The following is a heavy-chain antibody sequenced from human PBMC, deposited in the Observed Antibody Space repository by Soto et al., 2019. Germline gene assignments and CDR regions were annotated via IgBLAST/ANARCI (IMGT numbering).Heavy chain of an antibody. J-gene: IGHJ6*02. CDR3: ARNAGAITIFGVVNSHGMDV. CDR1: GYSFTSYY. Sequence: ASVKVSCKASGYSFTSYYMHWVRQAPGQGLEWMGIINPSGGSTSYAQKFQGRVTMTRDTSTSTVYMELSSLRSEDTAVYYCARNAGAITIFGVVNSHGMDVWGQGTTVTVSS. CDR2: INPSGGST. V-gene: IGHV1-46*01. D-gene: IGHD3-3*01.